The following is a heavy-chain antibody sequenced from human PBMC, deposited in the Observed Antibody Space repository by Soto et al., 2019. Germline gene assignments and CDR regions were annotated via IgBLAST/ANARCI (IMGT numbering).Heavy chain of an antibody. CDR1: GGSISSGGYS. V-gene: IGHV4-30-2*01. D-gene: IGHD5-18*01. CDR3: ARVKRGYSYGGSGYYYYGMDV. Sequence: SETLSLTCAVSGGSISSGGYSWSWIRQPPGKGLEWIGYIYHSGSTYYNPSLKSRVTISVDRSKNQFSLKLSSVTAADTAVYYCARVKRGYSYGGSGYYYYGMDVWGQGTTVTVSS. CDR2: IYHSGST. J-gene: IGHJ6*02.